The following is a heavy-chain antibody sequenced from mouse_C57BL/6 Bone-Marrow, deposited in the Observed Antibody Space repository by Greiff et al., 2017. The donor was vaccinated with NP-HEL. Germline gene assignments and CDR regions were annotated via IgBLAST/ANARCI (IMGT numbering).Heavy chain of an antibody. CDR1: GFTFSSYA. D-gene: IGHD3-2*02. CDR2: ISDGGSYT. CDR3: ARDRTAQAKAWFAY. J-gene: IGHJ3*01. V-gene: IGHV5-4*01. Sequence: EVMLVESGGGLVKPGGSLKLSCAASGFTFSSYAMSWVRQTPEKRLEWVATISDGGSYTYYPDNLKGRFTISRDNAKNNLYLQMSHLKSEDTAMYYCARDRTAQAKAWFAYWGQGTLVTVSA.